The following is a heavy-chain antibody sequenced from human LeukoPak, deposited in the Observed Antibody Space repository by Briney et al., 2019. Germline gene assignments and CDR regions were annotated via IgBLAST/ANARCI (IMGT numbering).Heavy chain of an antibody. CDR2: MNPNSGNT. J-gene: IGHJ6*03. V-gene: IGHV1-8*02. CDR3: ARAQPRGSYYIYYYYYYMDV. CDR1: GGTFGSYA. Sequence: ASVKVSYKASGGTFGSYAISWVRQAPGQGLEWMGWMNPNSGNTGYAQKFQGRVTMTRNTSISTAYMELSSLRSEDTAVYYCARAQPRGSYYIYYYYYYMDVWGKGTTVTISS. D-gene: IGHD1-26*01.